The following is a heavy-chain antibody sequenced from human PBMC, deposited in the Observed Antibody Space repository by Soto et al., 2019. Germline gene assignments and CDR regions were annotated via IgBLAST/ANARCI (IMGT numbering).Heavy chain of an antibody. Sequence: SSETLSLTCTVSGGSISSSSYYWGWIRQPLGKGLEWIGSIYYSGSTYYNPSLKSRVTISVDTSKNQFSLKLSSVTAADTAVYYCARVLGYCSGGSCYGWYYFDYWGQGTLVTVSS. CDR3: ARVLGYCSGGSCYGWYYFDY. V-gene: IGHV4-39*01. J-gene: IGHJ4*02. CDR1: GGSISSSSYY. CDR2: IYYSGST. D-gene: IGHD2-15*01.